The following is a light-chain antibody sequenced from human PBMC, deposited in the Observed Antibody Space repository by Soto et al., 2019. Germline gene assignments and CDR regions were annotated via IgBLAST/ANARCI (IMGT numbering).Light chain of an antibody. V-gene: IGKV2-30*01. J-gene: IGKJ2*01. CDR1: QSLLFYDGNTY. CDR2: KVS. CDR3: MQGTHWPYT. Sequence: DVVMSQSPLSLPVTFGQPASIACRSSQSLLFYDGNTYLSWFQQRPGQSPRRLIYKVSNRDSGVPDRFSGSGSGTDLTLKISRVEAEDIGVYYCMQGTHWPYTFGQGTRLEIK.